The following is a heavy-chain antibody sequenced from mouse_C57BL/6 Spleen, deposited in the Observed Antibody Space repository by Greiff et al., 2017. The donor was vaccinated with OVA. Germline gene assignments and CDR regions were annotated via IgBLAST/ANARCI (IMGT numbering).Heavy chain of an antibody. J-gene: IGHJ1*03. CDR1: GYTFTDYY. Sequence: QVQLKESGAELVRPGASVKLSCKASGYTFTDYYINWVKQRPGQGLEWIARIYPGSGNTYYNEKFKGKATLTAEKSSSTAYMQLSSLTSEDSAVYFCAREERSYYGSSSLWYFDVWGTGTTVTVSS. CDR3: AREERSYYGSSSLWYFDV. V-gene: IGHV1-76*01. CDR2: IYPGSGNT. D-gene: IGHD1-1*01.